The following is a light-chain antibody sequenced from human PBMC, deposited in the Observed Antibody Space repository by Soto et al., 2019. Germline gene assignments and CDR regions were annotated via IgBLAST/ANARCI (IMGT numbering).Light chain of an antibody. V-gene: IGKV1-5*01. CDR2: DAS. CDR1: QSISSW. CDR3: QQYNSYSPLYT. J-gene: IGKJ2*01. Sequence: DIQMTQSPSTLSASVGDRVTITCRASQSISSWLAWYQQKPGKAPKLLIYDASSLESGVPSRFSGSGSGTEFTLTISRLQPDDFATYYCQQYNSYSPLYTFGQGTKLEIK.